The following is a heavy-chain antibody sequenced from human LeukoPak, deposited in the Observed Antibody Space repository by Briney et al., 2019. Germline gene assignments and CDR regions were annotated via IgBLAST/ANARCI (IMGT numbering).Heavy chain of an antibody. J-gene: IGHJ4*02. Sequence: ASVKVSCKASGYTFSNYGISWVRQAPGQGLEWMGWISAYNGNTNYAQKLQGRVTMTTDTSTSTAYMELRSLRSDDTAVYYCARDPPKHIVVVTAIRRFDYWGQGTLVTVSS. V-gene: IGHV1-18*01. CDR1: GYTFSNYG. D-gene: IGHD2-21*02. CDR3: ARDPPKHIVVVTAIRRFDY. CDR2: ISAYNGNT.